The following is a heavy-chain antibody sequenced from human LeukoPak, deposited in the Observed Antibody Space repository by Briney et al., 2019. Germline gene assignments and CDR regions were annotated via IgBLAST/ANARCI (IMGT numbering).Heavy chain of an antibody. J-gene: IGHJ6*02. CDR3: ARDNRGSWYVYYYYGMDV. Sequence: SRTLSLTCTVSGGSISSGDYYWSWIRQPPGKGLEWIGYIYYSGSTYHNPSLKSRVTISVDASKNQFSLKLSSVTAVDTAVYYCARDNRGSWYVYYYYGMDVWGQGTTVTVSS. D-gene: IGHD6-13*01. V-gene: IGHV4-30-4*01. CDR2: IYYSGST. CDR1: GGSISSGDYY.